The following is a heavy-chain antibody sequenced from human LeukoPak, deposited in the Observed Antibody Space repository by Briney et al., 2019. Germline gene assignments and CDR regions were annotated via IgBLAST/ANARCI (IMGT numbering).Heavy chain of an antibody. Sequence: PGGSLRLSCAASGFTFDDYAMHWVRQAPGKGLEWVSGISWNSGSIGYADSVKRRFTISRDNAKNSLYLQMNSLRTEDTALYYCAKFGGTARGLDYWGQGTLVTVSS. V-gene: IGHV3-9*01. D-gene: IGHD3-10*01. CDR1: GFTFDDYA. CDR2: ISWNSGSI. J-gene: IGHJ4*02. CDR3: AKFGGTARGLDY.